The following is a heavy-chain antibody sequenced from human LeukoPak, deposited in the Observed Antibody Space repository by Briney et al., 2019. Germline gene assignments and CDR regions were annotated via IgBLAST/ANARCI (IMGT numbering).Heavy chain of an antibody. V-gene: IGHV4-34*01. J-gene: IGHJ6*03. D-gene: IGHD2-15*01. CDR2: INNSGST. CDR1: GGSFSGYY. Sequence: SETLSLTCAVYGGSFSGYYWSWIRQPPGEGLEWIGEINNSGSTNYNPSLKSRVTISVDTSKNQFSLKLSSVTAADTAVYYCASSIYCSGGSCYSDYYYMDVWGKGTTVTISS. CDR3: ASSIYCSGGSCYSDYYYMDV.